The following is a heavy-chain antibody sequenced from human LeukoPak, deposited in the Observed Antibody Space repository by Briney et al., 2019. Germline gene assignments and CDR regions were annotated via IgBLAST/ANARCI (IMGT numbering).Heavy chain of an antibody. J-gene: IGHJ6*03. D-gene: IGHD3-10*01. Sequence: SETLSLTCTVAGYSMTNGYYWGWIRQTPGKGLEWIGSIYHSGSSYYNPSLKSRVTISVDTSKSQFSLQLNSVTAADTAVYYCARSQTGESTLYMDVWGKGTTVTVSS. CDR2: IYHSGSS. V-gene: IGHV4-38-2*02. CDR3: ARSQTGESTLYMDV. CDR1: GYSMTNGYY.